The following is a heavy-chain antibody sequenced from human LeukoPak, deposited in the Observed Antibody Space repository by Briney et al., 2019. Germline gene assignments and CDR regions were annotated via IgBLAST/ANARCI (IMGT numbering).Heavy chain of an antibody. CDR2: INPSGDST. Sequence: ASVKVSCKASGDTFIDYYIHWVRQAPGQGLEWMGIINPSGDSTTCAQKFRGRVTMTRDTSTTTVYMELSSLRSEDTAVYYCARDEITPRGIGLDYWGQGTLVTVSS. CDR1: GDTFIDYY. D-gene: IGHD1-14*01. J-gene: IGHJ4*02. CDR3: ARDEITPRGIGLDY. V-gene: IGHV1-46*01.